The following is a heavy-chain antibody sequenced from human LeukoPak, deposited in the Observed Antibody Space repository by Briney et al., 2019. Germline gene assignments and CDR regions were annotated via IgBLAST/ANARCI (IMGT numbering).Heavy chain of an antibody. D-gene: IGHD5-12*01. CDR3: ATYGGYADEYYLDY. CDR1: GYTLTELS. Sequence: ASVKVSCKVSGYTLTELSMHWVRQAPGKGLEWMGGFDPEDGETIYAQKFQGRVTMTEDTSTDTAYMELSSLRSEDTAVYYCATYGGYADEYYLDYWGQGTLVTVSS. V-gene: IGHV1-24*01. CDR2: FDPEDGET. J-gene: IGHJ4*02.